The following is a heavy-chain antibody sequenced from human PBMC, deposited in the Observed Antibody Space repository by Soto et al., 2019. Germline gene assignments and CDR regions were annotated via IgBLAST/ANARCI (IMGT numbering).Heavy chain of an antibody. CDR2: ISFDGVNQ. CDR3: ARGGSGDIRAGDF. CDR1: GFTFTGYA. Sequence: QVHLVESGGGVVEPGRSLRLSCAASGFTFTGYAMHWVRQAPGKGLEWVALISFDGVNQYYADSVEGRFTISRDNSKNTLYLQMRGLRNEETAVYYCARGGSGDIRAGDFWGQGTLVTVSS. J-gene: IGHJ4*02. D-gene: IGHD4-17*01. V-gene: IGHV3-30-3*01.